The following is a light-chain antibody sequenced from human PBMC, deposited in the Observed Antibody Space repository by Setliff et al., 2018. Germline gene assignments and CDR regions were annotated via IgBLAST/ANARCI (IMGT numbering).Light chain of an antibody. CDR1: YSDVGKYNL. Sequence: QSVLTQPASVSGSPGQSITISCTGTYSDVGKYNLVSWYQQHPGKAPKLILYDFTTRPSGVSDRFSGSKSANTASLTISGLQAEDEADYYCCSYAGADTFVFGGGTKVTVL. CDR3: CSYAGADTFV. V-gene: IGLV2-23*02. CDR2: DFT. J-gene: IGLJ1*01.